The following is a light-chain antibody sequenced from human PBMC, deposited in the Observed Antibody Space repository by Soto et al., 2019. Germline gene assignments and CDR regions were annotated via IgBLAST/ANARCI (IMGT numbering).Light chain of an antibody. J-gene: IGKJ4*01. CDR1: QSVRNY. V-gene: IGKV1-39*01. CDR3: QQSYTYPRT. Sequence: EIQMTQPPSSLSASVGDRVTITCRASQSVRNYLTWYQQKPGKAPKLLIYTASALQSGVPSRFGGSGYGTEFTLTISSLQSEDFATYYCQQSYTYPRTFGEGTKVDI. CDR2: TAS.